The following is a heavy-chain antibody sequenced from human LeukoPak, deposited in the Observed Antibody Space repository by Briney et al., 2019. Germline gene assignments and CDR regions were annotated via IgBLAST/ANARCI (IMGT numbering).Heavy chain of an antibody. CDR3: ARRPQWLVSRDYYYGMDV. D-gene: IGHD6-19*01. Sequence: GGSLRLSCAASGFTFSSYSMNWVRQAPGKGLEWVSYISSSSSTIYYADSVKGRFTISRDNAKNSLYLQMNSLRAEDTAVYYCARRPQWLVSRDYYYGMDVWGQGTTVTVSS. V-gene: IGHV3-48*04. CDR1: GFTFSSYS. CDR2: ISSSSSTI. J-gene: IGHJ6*02.